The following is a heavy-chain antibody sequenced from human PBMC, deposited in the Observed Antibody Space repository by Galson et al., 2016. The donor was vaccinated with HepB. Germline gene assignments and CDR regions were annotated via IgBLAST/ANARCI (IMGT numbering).Heavy chain of an antibody. Sequence: QSGAEVKKPGESLQISCQGSGFSFTTYWIAWVRQMPGKGLQWLGSIQPGDSRTQYSPSFQGQVTFSVDKSINTAYLHWSSLKASDTAMYYCARRAAAVGTRYGLDVWGQGTTVTVSS. J-gene: IGHJ6*01. D-gene: IGHD6-13*01. CDR2: IQPGDSRT. CDR1: GFSFTTYW. CDR3: ARRAAAVGTRYGLDV. V-gene: IGHV5-51*01.